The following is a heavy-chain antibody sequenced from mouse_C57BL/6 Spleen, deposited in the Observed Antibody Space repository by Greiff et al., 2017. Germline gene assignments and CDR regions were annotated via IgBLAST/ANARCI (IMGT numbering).Heavy chain of an antibody. J-gene: IGHJ1*03. D-gene: IGHD2-3*01. V-gene: IGHV2-6*02. CDR3: DRNDGYLGYWYVDV. Sequence: VQGVESGPGLVAPSQSLSITCTVSGFSLNSYGVHWVRQPPGKGLEWLVVIWSDGSTTYNSALKSRLSISKDNSKSQVFLKMNSLQPDDTAMYYCDRNDGYLGYWYVDVWGTGTTVTVSS. CDR2: IWSDGST. CDR1: GFSLNSYG.